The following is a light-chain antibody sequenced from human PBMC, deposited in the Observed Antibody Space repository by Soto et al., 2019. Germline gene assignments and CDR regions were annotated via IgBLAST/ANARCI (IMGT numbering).Light chain of an antibody. Sequence: DIQMTQSPSTLSASVGDRVTISCRACQSIQTWLAWYQQRPGKAPNLLIFDASDLASGVSSRFSGSGSGAEFTLTISRLQADDFATYYCQQYESYPYTFGRGTRLEIK. CDR3: QQYESYPYT. V-gene: IGKV1-5*01. J-gene: IGKJ2*01. CDR1: QSIQTW. CDR2: DAS.